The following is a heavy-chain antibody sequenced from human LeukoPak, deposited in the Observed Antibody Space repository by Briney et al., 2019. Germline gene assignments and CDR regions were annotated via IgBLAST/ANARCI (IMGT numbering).Heavy chain of an antibody. CDR2: IYHSGST. J-gene: IGHJ4*02. Sequence: SETLSLTCTVSGASISSSSYYWGWIRQPPGKGLEWIGSIYHSGSTYHNPSLKSRVTISVDTSKNQFSLKLSSVTAADTAVYYCARGQYLVYWGQGTLVTVSS. CDR3: ARGQYLVY. D-gene: IGHD2-2*01. V-gene: IGHV4-39*07. CDR1: GASISSSSYY.